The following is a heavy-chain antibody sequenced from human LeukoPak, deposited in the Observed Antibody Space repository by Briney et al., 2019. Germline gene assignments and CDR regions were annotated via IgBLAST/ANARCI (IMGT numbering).Heavy chain of an antibody. CDR3: ARDGGYSSGWYYAFDI. D-gene: IGHD6-19*01. CDR1: GFTFSDCY. CDR2: ISSSGSTI. V-gene: IGHV3-11*01. J-gene: IGHJ3*02. Sequence: PGGSLRLSCAASGFTFSDCYMSWIRQAPGKGLEWVSYISSSGSTIYYADSVKGRFTISRDDAKNSLYLQMNSLRAEDTAVYYCARDGGYSSGWYYAFDIWGQGTMVTVSS.